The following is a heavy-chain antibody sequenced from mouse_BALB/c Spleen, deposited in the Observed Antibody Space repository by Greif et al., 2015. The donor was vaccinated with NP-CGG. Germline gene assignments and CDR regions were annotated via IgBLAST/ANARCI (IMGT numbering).Heavy chain of an antibody. Sequence: EVQGVESGGGLVQPGGSRKLSCAASGFTFSSFGMHWVRQAPEKGLEWVAYISSGSSTIYYADTVKGRFTISRDNPKNTLFLQMTSLRSEDTAMYYCARWTVVEGFAYWGQGTLVTVSA. CDR1: GFTFSSFG. CDR2: ISSGSSTI. D-gene: IGHD1-1*01. V-gene: IGHV5-17*02. J-gene: IGHJ3*01. CDR3: ARWTVVEGFAY.